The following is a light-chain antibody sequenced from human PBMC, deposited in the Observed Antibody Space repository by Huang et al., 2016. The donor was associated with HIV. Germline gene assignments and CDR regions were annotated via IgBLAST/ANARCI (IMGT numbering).Light chain of an antibody. Sequence: EIVMTQSPATLSLSLGERATLSCRASESVGSTLAWYKQKPGQAPTLLTYGASIRATVYPARFSCSVSGTVFTLAISSLRSEYFAVYYCQQYNNWPKFGQGTKVEVK. J-gene: IGKJ1*01. V-gene: IGKV3-15*01. CDR1: ESVGST. CDR2: GAS. CDR3: QQYNNWPK.